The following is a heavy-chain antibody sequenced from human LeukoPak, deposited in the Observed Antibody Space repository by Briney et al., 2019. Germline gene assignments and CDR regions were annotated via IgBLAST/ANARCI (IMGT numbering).Heavy chain of an antibody. CDR1: GGSINSGGYY. J-gene: IGHJ2*01. CDR2: IYYSGST. Sequence: SETLSLTCTVSGGSINSGGYYWSWIRQPPGKGLEWIGYIYYSGSTNYNPSLKSRVSMSVDTSRNQFSQRLSSVTAADTAVYFCARGMIGRGWESGCFDLGGRGTLVTVSS. D-gene: IGHD6-19*01. CDR3: ARGMIGRGWESGCFDL. V-gene: IGHV4-61*08.